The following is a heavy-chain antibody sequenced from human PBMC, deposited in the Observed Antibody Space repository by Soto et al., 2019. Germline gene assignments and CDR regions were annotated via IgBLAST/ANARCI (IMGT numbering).Heavy chain of an antibody. CDR2: ISSGTTYS. CDR3: ARGDGTGLHSSGWSPRF. D-gene: IGHD6-13*01. V-gene: IGHV3-21*06. CDR1: GFTFSIST. J-gene: IGHJ4*02. Sequence: GGSLSLSCAASGFTFSISTMNWVRQAPGKRLEWVSSISSGTTYSYYADSVKGRFSISRDNAKSSLYLQMNSLRVDDTAVYYCARGDGTGLHSSGWSPRFWGQGTLVTVS.